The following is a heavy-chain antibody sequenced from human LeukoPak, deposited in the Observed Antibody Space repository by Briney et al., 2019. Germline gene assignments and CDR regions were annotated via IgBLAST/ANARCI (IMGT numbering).Heavy chain of an antibody. Sequence: GGSLRLSCAASGFTFSSYAMSWVRQARGEGLEWVTAISGSDGSTYYADSVKGRFTIYRDNSKNTLYLQMNSLRAEDTAVYYCAKPLMKHYYDSSGYSIAKDYWGQGTLVTVSS. D-gene: IGHD3-22*01. J-gene: IGHJ4*02. V-gene: IGHV3-23*01. CDR2: ISGSDGST. CDR1: GFTFSSYA. CDR3: AKPLMKHYYDSSGYSIAKDY.